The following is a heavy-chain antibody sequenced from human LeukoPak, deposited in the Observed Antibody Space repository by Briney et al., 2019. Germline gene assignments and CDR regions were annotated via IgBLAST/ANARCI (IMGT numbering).Heavy chain of an antibody. CDR3: ARVGNGHFDY. CDR1: GGSISSYY. J-gene: IGHJ4*02. CDR2: IYYSGST. Sequence: KPSETLSLTCTVSGGSISSYYWSWIRQPPGKGLEWIGYIYYSGSTNYNPSLKSRVTISIDTSKNQFSLKLSSVTAADTAVYYCARVGNGHFDYWGQGTLVTVSS. D-gene: IGHD2-8*01. V-gene: IGHV4-59*01.